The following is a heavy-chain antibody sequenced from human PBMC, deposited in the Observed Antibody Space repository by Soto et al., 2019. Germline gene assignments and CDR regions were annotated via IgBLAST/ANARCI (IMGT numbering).Heavy chain of an antibody. J-gene: IGHJ4*02. D-gene: IGHD1-7*01. Sequence: EVQLLESGGGLVQPGGSLRLSCAASGFTFSSYGMTWVRQAPGKGLEWVAFSSATGAGTYYADSVKGRFTISRDNSKNTLYLQLTSSSADDTAVYYCAKDRRAGGNYGFYSDFWGQGTLVIVSS. CDR2: SSATGAGT. CDR1: GFTFSSYG. CDR3: AKDRRAGGNYGFYSDF. V-gene: IGHV3-23*01.